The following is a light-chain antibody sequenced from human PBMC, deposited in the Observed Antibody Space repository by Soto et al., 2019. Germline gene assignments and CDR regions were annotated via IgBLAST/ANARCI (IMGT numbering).Light chain of an antibody. Sequence: EVAMTQSPATLSVSPGETDTLSCRASQSVSSNLAWYQQKPGQAPRLLIYGASTRATGIPARFSGSGSGTEFTLTISSLQSEDFAVYYCQQYNNWPITFGQGTRLEIK. CDR2: GAS. CDR1: QSVSSN. CDR3: QQYNNWPIT. J-gene: IGKJ5*01. V-gene: IGKV3-15*01.